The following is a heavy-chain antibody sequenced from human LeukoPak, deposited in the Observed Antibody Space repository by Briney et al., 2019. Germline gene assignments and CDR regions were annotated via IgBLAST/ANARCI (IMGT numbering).Heavy chain of an antibody. D-gene: IGHD6-13*01. CDR3: VKYSNSCYGP. Sequence: PGGSLRLSCAASGFTFSSYAMQWVRQAPGKGLEYVSAISSSGGGTYYADSVKGRFTISRDNSKNTLYLQMSSLRAEDTAVYYCVKYSNSCYGPWGQGTLVTVSS. V-gene: IGHV3-64D*06. J-gene: IGHJ5*02. CDR2: ISSSGGGT. CDR1: GFTFSSYA.